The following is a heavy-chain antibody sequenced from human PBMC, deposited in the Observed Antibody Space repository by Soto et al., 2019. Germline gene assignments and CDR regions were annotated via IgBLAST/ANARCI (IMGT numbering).Heavy chain of an antibody. CDR3: ARGGGSWIYYFDY. CDR1: GGSISSGGYY. V-gene: IGHV4-31*03. D-gene: IGHD2-15*01. Sequence: SETLSLTCTVSGGSISSGGYYWSWIRQHPGKGLEWIGYIYYSGSTYYNPSLKSRVTISVDTSKNQFSLKLSSVTAADTAVYYCARGGGSWIYYFDYWGQGTLVTVSS. J-gene: IGHJ4*02. CDR2: IYYSGST.